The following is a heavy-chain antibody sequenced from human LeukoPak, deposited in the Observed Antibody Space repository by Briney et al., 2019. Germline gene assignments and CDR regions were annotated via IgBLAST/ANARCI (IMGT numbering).Heavy chain of an antibody. V-gene: IGHV4-59*01. Sequence: SETLSLTCTVSGGSISSYYWSWIRQPPGKGLEWIGYIYYSGGTNYNPSLKSRVTISVDTSKNQFSLKLSSVTAADTAVYYCAREVGDYWGQGTLVTVSS. J-gene: IGHJ4*02. CDR3: AREVGDY. CDR2: IYYSGGT. D-gene: IGHD3-10*01. CDR1: GGSISSYY.